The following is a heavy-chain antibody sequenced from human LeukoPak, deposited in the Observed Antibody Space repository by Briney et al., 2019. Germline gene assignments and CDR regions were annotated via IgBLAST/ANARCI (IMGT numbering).Heavy chain of an antibody. V-gene: IGHV5-51*01. Sequence: GESLKISCKASGYSFTSYWIGWVRQMPGKGLEWMGIIYPYDSDTRYSPSFQGQVTISADKSISTAYLQWSYLKASDTAMYYCARHIGYSAWNPDYWGQGTLVTVSS. CDR3: ARHIGYSAWNPDY. J-gene: IGHJ4*02. CDR1: GYSFTSYW. D-gene: IGHD5-12*01. CDR2: IYPYDSDT.